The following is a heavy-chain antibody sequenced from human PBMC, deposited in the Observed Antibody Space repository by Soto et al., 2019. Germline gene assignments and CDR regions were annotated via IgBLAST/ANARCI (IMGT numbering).Heavy chain of an antibody. CDR3: AKAGSLVGEGDYYFDY. D-gene: IGHD3-10*01. J-gene: IGHJ4*02. Sequence: SETLSLTCTVSGGSISSRGFYWTWIRQHPGKGLEWIGYIYYSGSTYYNPSLKSRVTISVDTSKNQFSLKLSSVTAADTAVYYCAKAGSLVGEGDYYFDYWGQGTLVTVSS. CDR1: GGSISSRGFY. CDR2: IYYSGST. V-gene: IGHV4-31*03.